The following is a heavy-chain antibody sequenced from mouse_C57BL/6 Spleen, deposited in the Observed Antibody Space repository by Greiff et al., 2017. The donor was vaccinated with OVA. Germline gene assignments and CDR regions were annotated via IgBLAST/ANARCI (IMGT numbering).Heavy chain of an antibody. CDR2: IDPETGGT. CDR3: TRGVRGDYFDY. Sequence: VQGVESGAELVRPGASVTLSCKASGYTFTDYEMHWVKQTPVHGLEWIGAIDPETGGTAYNQKFKGKAILTADKSSSTAYMELRSLTSEDSAVYYCTRGVRGDYFDYWGQGTTLTVSS. V-gene: IGHV1-15*01. J-gene: IGHJ2*01. CDR1: GYTFTDYE.